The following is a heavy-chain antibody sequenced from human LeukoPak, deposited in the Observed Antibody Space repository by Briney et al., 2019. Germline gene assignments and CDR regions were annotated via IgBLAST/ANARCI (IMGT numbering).Heavy chain of an antibody. CDR3: AGGGGYTYGYIQH. Sequence: ASVSVSPAASGYTFTGYYMDWVRQAPGQGLEWMGWINPNSGGTNYAQKFQGRVTMTRDTSISTAYMELSSLRSDDTAVYYCAGGGGYTYGYIQHWGQGTLVTVSS. D-gene: IGHD5-18*01. CDR2: INPNSGGT. J-gene: IGHJ1*01. V-gene: IGHV1-2*02. CDR1: GYTFTGYY.